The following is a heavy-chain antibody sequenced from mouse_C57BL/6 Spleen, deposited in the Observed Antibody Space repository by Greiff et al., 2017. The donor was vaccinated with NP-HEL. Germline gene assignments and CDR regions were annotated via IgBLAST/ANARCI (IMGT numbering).Heavy chain of an antibody. Sequence: QVQLQQSGAELARPGASVKMSCKASGYTFTSYTMHWVKQRPGQGLEWIGYINPSSGYTKSNQKFKDKATLTADKSSSTAYMQLSSLTSEDTAVYYCARAGGLRCAYWGQGTLVTVSA. CDR1: GYTFTSYT. CDR2: INPSSGYT. J-gene: IGHJ3*01. V-gene: IGHV1-4*01. D-gene: IGHD2-4*01. CDR3: ARAGGLRCAY.